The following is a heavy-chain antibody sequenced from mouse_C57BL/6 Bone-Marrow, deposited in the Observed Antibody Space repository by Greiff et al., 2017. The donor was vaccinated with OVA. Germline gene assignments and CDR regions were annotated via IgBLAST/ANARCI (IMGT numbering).Heavy chain of an antibody. J-gene: IGHJ1*03. Sequence: QVQLQQPGAELVQPGASLKMSCKASGYTFTSYWITWVKQRPGQGLEWIGDIYPGSGSTNYNEKFKSKATLTVDTSSSTAYMKLSSLTSKDSAVYYGARRYYGSSYWYCDVWGTGTTVTVSS. V-gene: IGHV1-55*01. D-gene: IGHD1-1*01. CDR3: ARRYYGSSYWYCDV. CDR1: GYTFTSYW. CDR2: IYPGSGST.